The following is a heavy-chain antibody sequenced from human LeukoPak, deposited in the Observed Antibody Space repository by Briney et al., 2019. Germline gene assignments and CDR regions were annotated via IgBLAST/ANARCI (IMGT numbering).Heavy chain of an antibody. CDR2: IKQDGSEK. V-gene: IGHV3-7*01. CDR1: GFTFSSYG. CDR3: ARVGLRRYFDWLLPADY. D-gene: IGHD3-9*01. J-gene: IGHJ4*02. Sequence: PGGSLRLSCAASGFTFSSYGMSWVRQAPGKGLEWVANIKQDGSEKYYVDSVKGRFTISRDNAKNSLYLQMNSLRAEDTAVYYCARVGLRRYFDWLLPADYWGQGTLVTVSS.